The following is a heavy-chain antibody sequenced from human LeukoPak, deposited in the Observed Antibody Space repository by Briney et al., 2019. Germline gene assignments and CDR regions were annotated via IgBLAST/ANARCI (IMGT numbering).Heavy chain of an antibody. CDR3: ARVIGDSSGYYYVSDY. Sequence: GAPVKVSCKASGYTFTSYYMHWVRQAPGQGLEWMGIINPSGGSTSYAQKFQGRVTMTRDTSTSTVYMELSSLRSEDTAVYYRARVIGDSSGYYYVSDYWGQGTLVTVSS. CDR2: INPSGGST. D-gene: IGHD3-22*01. V-gene: IGHV1-46*01. CDR1: GYTFTSYY. J-gene: IGHJ4*02.